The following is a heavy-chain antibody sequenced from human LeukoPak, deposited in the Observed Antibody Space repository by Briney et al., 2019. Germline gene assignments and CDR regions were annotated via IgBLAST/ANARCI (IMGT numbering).Heavy chain of an antibody. CDR1: GYTFTGYY. CDR3: ARELWFGELTLDY. J-gene: IGHJ4*02. D-gene: IGHD3-10*01. Sequence: ASVTVSCKASGYTFTGYYMHWVRQAPGQGLEWMGRINPNSGGTNYAQKFQGRVTMTRDTSISTAYMELSRLRSDDTAVYYCARELWFGELTLDYWGQGTLVTVSS. CDR2: INPNSGGT. V-gene: IGHV1-2*06.